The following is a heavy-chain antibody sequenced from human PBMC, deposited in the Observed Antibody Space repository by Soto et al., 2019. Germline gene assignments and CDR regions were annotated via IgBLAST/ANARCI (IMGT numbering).Heavy chain of an antibody. Sequence: GGSLRLSCVASGITFSGYWMHWVRQVPGKGLVWVARVDSDGSGTSYADSVKGRFTISRDNSKNTLYLQMNSLRTEDTAVYYCARALDFWSAYFDYWGQGSLVTVSS. V-gene: IGHV3-74*01. J-gene: IGHJ4*02. CDR2: VDSDGSGT. CDR1: GITFSGYW. CDR3: ARALDFWSAYFDY. D-gene: IGHD3-3*01.